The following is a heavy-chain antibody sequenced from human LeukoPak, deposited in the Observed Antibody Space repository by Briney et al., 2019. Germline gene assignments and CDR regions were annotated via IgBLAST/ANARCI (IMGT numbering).Heavy chain of an antibody. CDR3: ARLTSVVPAANPLGHFDY. CDR2: IYYSGST. Sequence: SETLSLTCTVSGGSISSYYWSWIRQPPGKALEWIGYIYYSGSTNYNPSLKSRVTISVDTSKNQFSLKLSSVTAADTAVYYCARLTSVVPAANPLGHFDYWGQGTLVTVSS. D-gene: IGHD2-2*01. V-gene: IGHV4-59*08. CDR1: GGSISSYY. J-gene: IGHJ4*02.